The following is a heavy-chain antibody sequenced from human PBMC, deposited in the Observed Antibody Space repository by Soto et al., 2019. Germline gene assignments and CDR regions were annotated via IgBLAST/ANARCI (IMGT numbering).Heavy chain of an antibody. D-gene: IGHD3-22*01. CDR3: IRGDGDRYDGNGYLGRN. Sequence: EVQLVESGGGLVQPGGSLRLSCAASGFTFSSYWMHWVRQAPGKGLVWVSRINIDGSRISYADSVKGRCTISRDNAKKTLYMEMNSLRAEDTAVYYCIRGDGDRYDGNGYLGRNWGQGTLVTVSS. CDR2: INIDGSRI. CDR1: GFTFSSYW. V-gene: IGHV3-74*01. J-gene: IGHJ4*02.